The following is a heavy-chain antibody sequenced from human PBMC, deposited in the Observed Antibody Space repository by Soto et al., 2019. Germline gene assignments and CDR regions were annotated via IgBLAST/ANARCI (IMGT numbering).Heavy chain of an antibody. CDR1: GFSVSNAW. CDR3: TTGSVEGF. V-gene: IGHV3-15*07. Sequence: EVQLVDSGGGLVKPGGSLRLSCEACGFSVSNAWMNWVRQAPGKGLEWVGRIKTRDEGETTNYAAPVKGRFTISRDDSKNTLYLQMNSLKTEDTAVYYCTTGSVEGFWGQGTTVTVSS. CDR2: IKTRDEGETT. D-gene: IGHD2-15*01. J-gene: IGHJ6*02.